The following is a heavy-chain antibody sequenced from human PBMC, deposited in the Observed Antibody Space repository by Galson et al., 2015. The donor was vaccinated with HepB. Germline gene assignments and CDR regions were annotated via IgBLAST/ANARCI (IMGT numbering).Heavy chain of an antibody. Sequence: SLRLSCAASGFTFTIHWMHWARQPPGKGLVWVSRATVDGSGTTYADAVRGRFTVSRDNAKNTVYLQMNSLRAEDTAVYYCTRDTSLSHDYWGQGTLVTVSS. D-gene: IGHD3-16*01. CDR2: ATVDGSGT. CDR3: TRDTSLSHDY. V-gene: IGHV3-74*03. CDR1: GFTFTIHW. J-gene: IGHJ4*02.